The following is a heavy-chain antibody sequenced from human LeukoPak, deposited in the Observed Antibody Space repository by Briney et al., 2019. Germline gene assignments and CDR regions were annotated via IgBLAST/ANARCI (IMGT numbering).Heavy chain of an antibody. CDR1: GGSISNYY. CDR2: IYTSEST. D-gene: IGHD6-19*01. J-gene: IGHJ4*02. V-gene: IGHV4-4*07. Sequence: SETLSLTCTVSGGSISNYYWSWIRQPAGKGLEWIGRIYTSESTNYNPSLKSRVTMSLDTSKSQFSLKLSSVTAADTAVYYCARVPVAGTVFDYWGQGTLVTVSS. CDR3: ARVPVAGTVFDY.